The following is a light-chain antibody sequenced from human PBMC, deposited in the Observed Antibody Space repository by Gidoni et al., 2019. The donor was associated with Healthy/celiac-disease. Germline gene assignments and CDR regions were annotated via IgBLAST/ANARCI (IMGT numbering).Light chain of an antibody. V-gene: IGKV3-11*01. J-gene: IGKJ4*01. Sequence: EIVLTHSPATLSSTPGERATLTGRASQSVSSYLAWYQQKPGQAPRLLIYDASNRATGIPARFSGSGSGTDFTLTISSLEPEDFAVYYCQQRSNWPLGFXGXTKVEIK. CDR1: QSVSSY. CDR3: QQRSNWPLG. CDR2: DAS.